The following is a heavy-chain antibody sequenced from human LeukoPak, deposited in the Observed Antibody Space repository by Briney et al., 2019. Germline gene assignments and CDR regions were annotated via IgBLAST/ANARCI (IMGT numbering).Heavy chain of an antibody. CDR1: SGSISTSNYY. D-gene: IGHD1-26*01. V-gene: IGHV4-39*07. CDR3: ASLFSGSYRYWYFDL. CDR2: IFYSGST. Sequence: PSETLSLTCTVSSGSISTSNYYWGWVRQPPGKALEWIGNIFYSGSTYYSPSLKSRVTVSLDTSRNQFSLKLNSVTAADTAVYYCASLFSGSYRYWYFDLWGRGTLVTVSS. J-gene: IGHJ2*01.